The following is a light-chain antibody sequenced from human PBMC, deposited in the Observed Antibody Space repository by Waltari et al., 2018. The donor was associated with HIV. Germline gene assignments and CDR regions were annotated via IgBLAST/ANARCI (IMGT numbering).Light chain of an antibody. CDR3: SSYTSSNAYVV. V-gene: IGLV2-14*01. J-gene: IGLJ2*01. CDR2: EVS. Sequence: QSALTQPASVSGSPGQSITLSCTGTSSDVGASNFVSWYQQYPAKAPKLMIYEVSNRPSGVSDRFSGSKSDNAASLTISGLQAEDEADYYCSSYTSSNAYVVFGGGTKLTVL. CDR1: SSDVGASNF.